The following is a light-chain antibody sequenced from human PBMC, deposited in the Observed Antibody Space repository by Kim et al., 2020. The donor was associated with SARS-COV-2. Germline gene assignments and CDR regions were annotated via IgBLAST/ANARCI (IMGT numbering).Light chain of an antibody. J-gene: IGLJ2*01. V-gene: IGLV2-14*03. Sequence: QSALTQPASVSGSPGQSITISCTGTSSDVGGYNYVSWYQPHPGKAPKLMIYDVSNRPSGVSNRFSGSKSGNTASLTISGLQAEDEADYYCSSYTSSSTVVFGGGTQLTVL. CDR3: SSYTSSSTVV. CDR2: DVS. CDR1: SSDVGGYNY.